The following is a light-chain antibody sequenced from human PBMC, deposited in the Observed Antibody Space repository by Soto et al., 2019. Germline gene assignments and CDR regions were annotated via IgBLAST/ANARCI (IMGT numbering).Light chain of an antibody. Sequence: ALTHPASVSGSPGQSITISCTGTSSDVGGYNYVSWYQQHPGKAPKLMIYEVSNRPSGVSNRFSGSKSGNTASLTISGLQAEEEADYYCSSYTSSSTLVFGSGTKVTVL. J-gene: IGLJ1*01. CDR2: EVS. CDR3: SSYTSSSTLV. V-gene: IGLV2-14*01. CDR1: SSDVGGYNY.